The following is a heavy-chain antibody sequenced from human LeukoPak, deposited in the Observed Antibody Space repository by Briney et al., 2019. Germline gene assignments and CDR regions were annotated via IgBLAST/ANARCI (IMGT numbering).Heavy chain of an antibody. CDR2: IYYSGST. CDR1: GGSISSYY. Sequence: PSETLSLTCTVSGGSISSYYWSWIRQPPGKGLGWIGSIYYSGSTNYNPSLKSRVTISVDTSKNQFSLKRSSVTAADTAVYDCARIPITMVRGVIIPDAFDIWGQGTMVTVSS. CDR3: ARIPITMVRGVIIPDAFDI. D-gene: IGHD3-10*01. V-gene: IGHV4-59*08. J-gene: IGHJ3*02.